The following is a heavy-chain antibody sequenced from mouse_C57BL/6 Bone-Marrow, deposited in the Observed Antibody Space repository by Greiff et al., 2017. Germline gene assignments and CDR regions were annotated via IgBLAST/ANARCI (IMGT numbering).Heavy chain of an antibody. Sequence: VQLKQSGPELVKPGASVKISCKASGYTFTDYYMNWVKQSHGKSLEWIGDINPNNGGTSYNQKFKGKATLTVDKSSSTAYMELRSLTSEDSAVYYCARSTIVTMDYWGQGTSVTVSS. J-gene: IGHJ4*01. D-gene: IGHD2-5*01. V-gene: IGHV1-26*01. CDR3: ARSTIVTMDY. CDR1: GYTFTDYY. CDR2: INPNNGGT.